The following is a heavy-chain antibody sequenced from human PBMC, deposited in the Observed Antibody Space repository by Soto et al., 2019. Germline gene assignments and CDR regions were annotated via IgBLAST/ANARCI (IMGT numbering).Heavy chain of an antibody. V-gene: IGHV1-58*02. D-gene: IGHD6-13*01. CDR2: IVVGSGNT. CDR1: GFTFTSSA. CDR3: AKYSSSWSYYFDY. Sequence: ASVKASCKASGFTFTSSAMQWVRQARGQRLEWIGWIVVGSGNTNYAQKFQERVTITRDMSTSTAYMELSSLRSEDTAVYYCAKYSSSWSYYFDYWGQGTLVTVSS. J-gene: IGHJ4*02.